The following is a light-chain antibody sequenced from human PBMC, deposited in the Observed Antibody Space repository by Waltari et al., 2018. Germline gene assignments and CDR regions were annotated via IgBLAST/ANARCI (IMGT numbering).Light chain of an antibody. CDR1: QSISSW. Sequence: DIQMTQSPSTLSPSVGDRVTITCRASQSISSWLAWYQVRPGKAPKLLIQKASSLQSGVPSRFSGSESGTTEFTLTISSLQPDDFATYYCQHYSSAPYTFGQGTKLEIK. CDR2: KAS. J-gene: IGKJ2*01. CDR3: QHYSSAPYT. V-gene: IGKV1-5*03.